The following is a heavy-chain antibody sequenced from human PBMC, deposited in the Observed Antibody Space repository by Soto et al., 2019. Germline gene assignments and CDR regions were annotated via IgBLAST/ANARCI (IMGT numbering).Heavy chain of an antibody. CDR2: TKPDGSEK. V-gene: IGHV3-7*01. D-gene: IGHD2-21*01. CDR1: GFTFSSYW. Sequence: GGSLRLSCAASGFTFSSYWMTWVRQAPGKGLEWVANTKPDGSEKNYVGSVKGRFTISRDNAKNSLFLQMDSLRAEDTAVYYCARVAYVDESFDYWGKGTLVTVSS. J-gene: IGHJ4*02. CDR3: ARVAYVDESFDY.